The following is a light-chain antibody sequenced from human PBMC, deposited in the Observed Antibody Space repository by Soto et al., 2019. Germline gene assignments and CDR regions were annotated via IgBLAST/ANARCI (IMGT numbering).Light chain of an antibody. V-gene: IGKV3-20*01. Sequence: EIVLTQSPGTLSLSPGERATLSCRASQSVSSSYLAWYQQKPGQAPRLLIDGASSRATGVPDRFSGSGSGTDFTLTISRLEPEDFAVYYCQQYDSWTFGQGTKVDI. J-gene: IGKJ1*01. CDR2: GAS. CDR1: QSVSSSY. CDR3: QQYDSWT.